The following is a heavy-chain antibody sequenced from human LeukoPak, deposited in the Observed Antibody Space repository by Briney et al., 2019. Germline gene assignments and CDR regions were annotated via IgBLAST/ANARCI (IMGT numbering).Heavy chain of an antibody. CDR2: IYGGGKT. D-gene: IGHD4-17*01. CDR3: AIDVVIGASYDFGDYVPFQH. V-gene: IGHV3-53*05. CDR1: GFTVSNNY. J-gene: IGHJ1*01. Sequence: GGSLRLSCAASGFTVSNNYMSWVRQAPGKGLEWVSIIYGGGKTSYADSVKGRFTISRDNSKNTLYLQMISLRAADAAVYYCAIDVVIGASYDFGDYVPFQHWGQGTLVTVSS.